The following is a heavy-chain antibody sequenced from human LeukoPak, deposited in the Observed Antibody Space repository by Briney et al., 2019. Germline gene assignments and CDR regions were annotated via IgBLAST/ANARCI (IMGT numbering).Heavy chain of an antibody. CDR1: GFTFSSYV. CDR3: AKDQYISSWYIFDY. Sequence: PGRSLRLSCAASGFTFSSYVMHWVRLAPGKGLEWVAVISYDGSNKYYADSVKGRFTISRDNSKNTLYLQMNSLRAEDTAVYFCAKDQYISSWYIFDYWGQGTLVTVSS. D-gene: IGHD6-13*01. V-gene: IGHV3-30*18. CDR2: ISYDGSNK. J-gene: IGHJ4*02.